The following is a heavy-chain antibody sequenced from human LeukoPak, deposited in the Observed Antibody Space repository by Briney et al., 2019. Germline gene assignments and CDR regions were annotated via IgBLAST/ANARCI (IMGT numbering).Heavy chain of an antibody. J-gene: IGHJ4*02. Sequence: SVKVSCKVSEGTFSSYTFTWVRQAPGQGLEWMGGIIPMFGSANSAQKFQDRVTITADESTSTVYMELSSLRSDDTAVYYCARQKAYDLLTAAGYYFDFWGQGTLVTVSS. CDR3: ARQKAYDLLTAAGYYFDF. V-gene: IGHV1-69*13. CDR2: IIPMFGSA. D-gene: IGHD3-9*01. CDR1: EGTFSSYT.